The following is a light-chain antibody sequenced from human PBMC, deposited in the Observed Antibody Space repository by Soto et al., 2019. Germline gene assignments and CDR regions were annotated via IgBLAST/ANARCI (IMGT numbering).Light chain of an antibody. V-gene: IGKV1-5*03. CDR2: KAS. Sequence: DSQMTQFPSTLSASVGARVTITCRASQSISPWLAWYQHKPGQAPKILMSKASTFPSGVPPRFRGSGSGTEFSLTICSLQPEDVATYYCQQYDPYPMTFGGVTKVEIK. J-gene: IGKJ4*01. CDR3: QQYDPYPMT. CDR1: QSISPW.